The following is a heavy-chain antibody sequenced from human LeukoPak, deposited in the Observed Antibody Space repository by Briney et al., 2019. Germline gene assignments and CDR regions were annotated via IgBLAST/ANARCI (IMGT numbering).Heavy chain of an antibody. V-gene: IGHV2-5*01. CDR1: GFSLGTSGVG. D-gene: IGHD6-19*01. J-gene: IGHJ4*02. CDR2: NYWNDDK. CDR3: AHRRLVAGFDY. Sequence: SGPTLLQPTPTLTLTFTFSGFSLGTSGVGVGWIRQPPGKALEWLSLNYWNDDKRYSPSLKSRLTITKDTSKNQVVLTMTNMDPVDTATDYCAHRRLVAGFDYWGQGTLVTVSS.